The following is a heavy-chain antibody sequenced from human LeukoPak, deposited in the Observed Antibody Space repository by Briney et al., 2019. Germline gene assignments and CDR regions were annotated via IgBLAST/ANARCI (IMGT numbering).Heavy chain of an antibody. CDR3: ARGRLPAAVHYFDY. CDR2: IYYSGST. J-gene: IGHJ4*02. CDR1: GGSISSYY. V-gene: IGHV4-59*01. Sequence: SQTLSLTCTVAGGSISSYYWSWIRQPPGKGLEWIEYIYYSGSTNYNPSLKSRVTISVDTSKNQFSLKLRSVTAADTAVYYCARGRLPAAVHYFDYWGQGTLVTVSS. D-gene: IGHD6-13*01.